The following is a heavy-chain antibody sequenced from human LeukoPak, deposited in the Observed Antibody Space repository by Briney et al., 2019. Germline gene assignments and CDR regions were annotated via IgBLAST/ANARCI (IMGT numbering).Heavy chain of an antibody. Sequence: PSETLSLTCAVYGGSFSGYYWSWIRQPPGKGLEWIGEINHSGSTNYNPSLKSRVTISVDTSKNQFSLKLSSVTAADTAVYYCARVAQIVDFYPYYYYMDVWGKGTTVTVSS. CDR2: INHSGST. CDR1: GGSFSGYY. J-gene: IGHJ6*03. CDR3: ARVAQIVDFYPYYYYMDV. V-gene: IGHV4-34*01. D-gene: IGHD3-3*01.